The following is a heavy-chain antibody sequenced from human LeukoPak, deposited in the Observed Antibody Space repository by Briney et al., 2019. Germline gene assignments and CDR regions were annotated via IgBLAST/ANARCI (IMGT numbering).Heavy chain of an antibody. J-gene: IGHJ4*02. CDR1: GYTFTSYD. CDR3: ARYSSGWYHFDS. Sequence: ASVKVSCKASGYTFTSYDINWVRQAPGQGLEWMGRISAYNGNTNYAQKLQGRVTMTTDTSTSTAYMELRSLRSDDTAVYYCARYSSGWYHFDSWGQGTLVTVSS. CDR2: ISAYNGNT. V-gene: IGHV1-18*01. D-gene: IGHD6-19*01.